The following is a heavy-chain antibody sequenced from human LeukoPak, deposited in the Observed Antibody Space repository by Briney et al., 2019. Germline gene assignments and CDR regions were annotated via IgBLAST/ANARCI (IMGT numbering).Heavy chain of an antibody. CDR1: GDSISSYY. V-gene: IGHV4-59*08. Sequence: SETLSLTCTVSGDSISSYYWSWIRQPPGKGLEWIGYMYYTGSTSYNPSLKSRVTISVDTSKNQFSLKLSSVTAADTAVYYCARRDSSSDLIDYWGQGTLVTVSS. D-gene: IGHD6-6*01. J-gene: IGHJ4*02. CDR3: ARRDSSSDLIDY. CDR2: MYYTGST.